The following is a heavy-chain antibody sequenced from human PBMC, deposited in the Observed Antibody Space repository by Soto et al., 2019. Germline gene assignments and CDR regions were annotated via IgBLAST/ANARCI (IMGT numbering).Heavy chain of an antibody. J-gene: IGHJ5*02. CDR3: ARGRIPSAIFDWFDP. V-gene: IGHV3-33*01. CDR2: IWSDGSTE. Sequence: PGGSLRICCAASGFTFDRYGMHWVRQAPGKGLEWVAVIWSDGSTEYYADSVRGRFTISRDNSKNTMYLQMNSLRGEDTGVYYCARGRIPSAIFDWFDPWGQGTLVTVSS. CDR1: GFTFDRYG. D-gene: IGHD2-2*01.